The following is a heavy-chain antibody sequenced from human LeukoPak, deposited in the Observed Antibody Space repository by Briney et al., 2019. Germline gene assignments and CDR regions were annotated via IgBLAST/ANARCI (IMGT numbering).Heavy chain of an antibody. Sequence: KTSDTLSLTCTVSGGSITSYYWTYIRQPAGKGLEWIGRIHTSGSTNYNPSLKSRVTMSVDTSKNQFSLNLSSVTAADTAMYYCAREFSGTSIAARVFDSWGQGTLVTVSS. D-gene: IGHD6-6*01. CDR2: IHTSGST. CDR1: GGSITSYY. J-gene: IGHJ4*02. V-gene: IGHV4-4*07. CDR3: AREFSGTSIAARVFDS.